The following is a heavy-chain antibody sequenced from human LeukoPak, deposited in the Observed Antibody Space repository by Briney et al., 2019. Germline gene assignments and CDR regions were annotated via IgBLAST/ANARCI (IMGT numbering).Heavy chain of an antibody. CDR3: ARDLFWGSAVSTEYVPPKRDY. V-gene: IGHV1-2*02. J-gene: IGHJ4*02. CDR2: INPNSGGT. D-gene: IGHD2/OR15-2a*01. Sequence: GASVKVSCKASGYTFTGYYMHWVRQAPGQGLEWMGWINPNSGGTNYAQKFQGRVTMTRDTSISTAYMELSRLRSDDTAVYYCARDLFWGSAVSTEYVPPKRDYWGQGTLVTVSS. CDR1: GYTFTGYY.